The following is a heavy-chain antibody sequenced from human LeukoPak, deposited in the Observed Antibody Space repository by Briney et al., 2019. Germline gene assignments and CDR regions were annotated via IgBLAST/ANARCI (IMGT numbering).Heavy chain of an antibody. CDR1: GDSISSGDYY. J-gene: IGHJ4*02. V-gene: IGHV4-30-4*01. CDR2: IYYSEST. Sequence: PSETLSLTCTVSGDSISSGDYYWSWIRQPPGKGLEWIGYIYYSESTYYNPSLKSRVTISVDTSKNQFSLKLSSVTATDTAVYYCASVYDTSGFWGDYWGQGTLVTVSS. CDR3: ASVYDTSGFWGDY. D-gene: IGHD3-22*01.